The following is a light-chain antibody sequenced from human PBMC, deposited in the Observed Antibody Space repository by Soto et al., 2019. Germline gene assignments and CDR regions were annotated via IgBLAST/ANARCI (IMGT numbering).Light chain of an antibody. CDR3: QQYGSSLLFT. CDR1: QSVSSSY. J-gene: IGKJ3*01. Sequence: EIVLTQSPGTLSLSPGERATLSFRASQSVSSSYLAWYQQKPGQAPRLLIYGASTRATGIPDRFSGSGSGTHFTLTISILEPEDFAVYYCQQYGSSLLFTFGPGTKVDIK. CDR2: GAS. V-gene: IGKV3-20*01.